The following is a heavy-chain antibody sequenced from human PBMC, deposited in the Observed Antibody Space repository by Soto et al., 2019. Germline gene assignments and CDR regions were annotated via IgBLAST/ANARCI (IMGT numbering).Heavy chain of an antibody. CDR1: GGTFSSYA. J-gene: IGHJ6*02. Sequence: QVQLVQSGAEVKKPGSSVKVSCKASGGTFSSYAISWVRQAPGQGLEWMGGIIPIFGTANYAQKFQGRVTITADESTSTAYMELSSLRSEDTAVYYCARDRYSYYDSSGYSRPYYYYGMDVWGQGTTVTVSS. CDR3: ARDRYSYYDSSGYSRPYYYYGMDV. D-gene: IGHD3-22*01. V-gene: IGHV1-69*01. CDR2: IIPIFGTA.